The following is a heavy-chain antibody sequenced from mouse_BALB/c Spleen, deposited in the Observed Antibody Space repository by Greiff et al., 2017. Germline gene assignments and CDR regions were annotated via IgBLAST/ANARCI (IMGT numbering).Heavy chain of an antibody. CDR1: GYTFTSYW. CDR3: ARRRATATYYYAMDY. J-gene: IGHJ4*01. Sequence: QVQLKESGAELARPGASVKLSCKASGYTFTSYWMQWVKQRPGQGLEWIGAIYPGDGDTRYTQKFKGKATLTADKSSSTAYMQLSSLTSEDSAVYYCARRRATATYYYAMDYWGQGTSVTVSS. D-gene: IGHD1-2*01. CDR2: IYPGDGDT. V-gene: IGHV1-87*01.